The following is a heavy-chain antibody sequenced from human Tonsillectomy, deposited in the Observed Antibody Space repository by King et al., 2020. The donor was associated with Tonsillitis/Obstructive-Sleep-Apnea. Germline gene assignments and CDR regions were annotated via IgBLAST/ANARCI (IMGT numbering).Heavy chain of an antibody. CDR1: GFTFDDYA. Sequence: VQLVESGGGLVQPGRSLRLSCAASGFTFDDYAMHWVRQAPGKGLEWVSGISWNSGSIGYADSVKGRFTISRDNAKNSLYLQMNSLRAEDTALYYCAKGYRAFDSWGQGTLVTVSS. J-gene: IGHJ4*02. D-gene: IGHD2-15*01. CDR2: ISWNSGSI. CDR3: AKGYRAFDS. V-gene: IGHV3-9*01.